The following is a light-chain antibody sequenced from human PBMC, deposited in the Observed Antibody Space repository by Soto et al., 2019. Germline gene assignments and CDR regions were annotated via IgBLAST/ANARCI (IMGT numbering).Light chain of an antibody. CDR2: NTD. Sequence: QTVVTQEPSFSVAPGXXXXXXXGLSSGSVSTTYHPSWYQQTPGQAPRTLIYNTDIRSSGVPDRFSGSILGNTAALTITGAQADDESHYYCALYMGSGIWVFGGGTQLTVL. CDR3: ALYMGSGIWV. V-gene: IGLV8-61*01. J-gene: IGLJ3*02. CDR1: SGSVSTTYH.